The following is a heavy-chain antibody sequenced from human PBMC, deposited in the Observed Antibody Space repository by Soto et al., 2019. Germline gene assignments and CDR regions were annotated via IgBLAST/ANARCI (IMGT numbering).Heavy chain of an antibody. V-gene: IGHV3-15*01. CDR3: TTDHDYSNYVDDY. CDR2: IKSKTDGGTT. J-gene: IGHJ4*02. D-gene: IGHD4-4*01. CDR1: GFTFSNAW. Sequence: GGSLRLSCAASGFTFSNAWMSWVRQAPGKGLEWVGRIKSKTDGGTTDYAAPVKGRLTISRDNSKNTQYLQMNSLKTEDTAVYYCTTDHDYSNYVDDYWGQGTLVTVSS.